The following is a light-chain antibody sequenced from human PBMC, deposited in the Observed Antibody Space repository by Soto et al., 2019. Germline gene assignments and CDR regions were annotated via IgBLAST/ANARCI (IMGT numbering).Light chain of an antibody. CDR2: DAS. CDR1: QTISNW. V-gene: IGKV1-5*01. Sequence: DIQMTQSPSTLSASVGDRVTITCRASQTISNWLAWYQQKPGKAPKLLIYDASSLHSGVPSRFSGSGSGTEFTLTISSLQPDDFATYYCQQYISYSYTFGQGTRLETK. J-gene: IGKJ5*01. CDR3: QQYISYSYT.